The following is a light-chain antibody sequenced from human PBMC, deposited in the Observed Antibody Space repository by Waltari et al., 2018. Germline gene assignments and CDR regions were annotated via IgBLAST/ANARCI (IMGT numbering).Light chain of an antibody. Sequence: DIVMTQTPLSLPVTPGEPASISCRSSQSLLHSNGHTYLFWYLQKPGQSPHLLIYLVSNRASGVPDRVSGSGSGTDFTLKISRVEAEDVGIYYCMQGIQLPYSFGQGTKVEIK. J-gene: IGKJ2*03. V-gene: IGKV2D-29*02. CDR2: LVS. CDR3: MQGIQLPYS. CDR1: QSLLHSNGHTY.